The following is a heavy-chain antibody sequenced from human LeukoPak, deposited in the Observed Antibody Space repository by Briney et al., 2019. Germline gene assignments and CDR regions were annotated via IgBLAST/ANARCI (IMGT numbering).Heavy chain of an antibody. CDR1: GFTFSSYA. J-gene: IGHJ4*02. CDR3: ARVQYYDILTGNYYFDY. Sequence: GGSLRLSCAASGFTFSSYAMHWVRQAPGKGLEWVAVISYDGSNKYYADSVKGRFTISRDNAKNTLYLQMNSLRAEDTAVYYCARVQYYDILTGNYYFDYWGQGTLVTVSS. CDR2: ISYDGSNK. V-gene: IGHV3-30*04. D-gene: IGHD3-9*01.